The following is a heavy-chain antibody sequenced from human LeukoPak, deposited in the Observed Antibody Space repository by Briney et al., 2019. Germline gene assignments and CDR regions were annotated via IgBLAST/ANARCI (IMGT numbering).Heavy chain of an antibody. CDR3: ARTQSQSGSYRYYFGY. J-gene: IGHJ4*02. Sequence: SETLSLTCTVSGASVGSAGYYWSWIRQPPGGGLEWIGYIYYISNTNYNPSLKGRVTMSVDPSKNQFSLKLNSVTAADTAVYYCARTQSQSGSYRYYFGYWGQRTLVTVSS. CDR2: IYYISNT. D-gene: IGHD1-26*01. CDR1: GASVGSAGYY. V-gene: IGHV4-61*08.